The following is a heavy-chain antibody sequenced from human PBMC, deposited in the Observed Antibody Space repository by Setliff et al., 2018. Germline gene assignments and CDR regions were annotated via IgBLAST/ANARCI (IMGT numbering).Heavy chain of an antibody. CDR2: IYYSGST. CDR3: ARGKGSWVLLRWFDP. V-gene: IGHV4-59*11. D-gene: IGHD3-10*01. CDR1: GGSISSHY. J-gene: IGHJ5*02. Sequence: SETLSLTCAVSGGSISSHYWSWIRQPPGKGLEWIGYIYYSGSTNYNPSLKSRVTISVDTSKNQFSLKLSSVTAADTAVYYCARGKGSWVLLRWFDPWGQGTLVTVSS.